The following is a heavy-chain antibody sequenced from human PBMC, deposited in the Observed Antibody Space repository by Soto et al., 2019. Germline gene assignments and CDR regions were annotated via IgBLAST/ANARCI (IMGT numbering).Heavy chain of an antibody. CDR3: ARGSGYLFPYFDY. CDR2: TYYSGST. Sequence: PSETLSLTCTVSGGSISSYYWSWIRQPPGKGLEWIGYTYYSGSTNYNPSLKSRVTISVDTSKNQFSLKLSSVTAADTAVYYCARGSGYLFPYFDYWGQGTLVTVSS. CDR1: GGSISSYY. J-gene: IGHJ4*02. D-gene: IGHD3-3*01. V-gene: IGHV4-59*01.